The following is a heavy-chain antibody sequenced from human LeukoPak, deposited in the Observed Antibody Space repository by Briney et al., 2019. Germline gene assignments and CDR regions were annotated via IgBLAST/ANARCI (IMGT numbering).Heavy chain of an antibody. CDR3: ARRAGAYSHPYDY. D-gene: IGHD4/OR15-4a*01. V-gene: IGHV4-34*01. CDR1: GGSFSGYY. CDR2: INHSGST. Sequence: PSETLSLTCAVYGGSFSGYYWSWIRQPPGKRLEWIGEINHSGSTNYNPSLKSRVTISVDTSKNQFSLKLSSVTAADTAVYYCARRAGAYSHPYDYWGQGTLVTVSS. J-gene: IGHJ4*02.